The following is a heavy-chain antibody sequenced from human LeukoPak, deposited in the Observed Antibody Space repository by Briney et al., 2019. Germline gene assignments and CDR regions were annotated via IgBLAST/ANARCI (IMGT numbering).Heavy chain of an antibody. J-gene: IGHJ4*02. CDR3: ARSRHGIDSSLSDY. D-gene: IGHD6-19*01. CDR2: IYPGDSDT. V-gene: IGHV5-51*01. CDR1: GYSFTSYW. Sequence: GESLKISCKGSGYSFTSYWIGWVCQMPGKGLEWMGIIYPGDSDTKYSPSFQGQVTISAVKSISTAYLQWSSLKASDTAMYYCARSRHGIDSSLSDYWGQGTLVTVSS.